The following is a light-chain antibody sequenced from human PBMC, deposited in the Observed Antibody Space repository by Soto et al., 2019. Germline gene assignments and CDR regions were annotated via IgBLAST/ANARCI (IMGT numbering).Light chain of an antibody. CDR2: HNL. J-gene: IGLJ2*01. V-gene: IGLV1-40*01. CDR1: GSNIGTYE. Sequence: QSVLTQPPSVSGAPGQRVTISCTRSGSNIGTYEVHWYQQLPGVAPKLLIQHNLHRPSGVPDRFSASKSGTSASLAITGLLPEDEAEYDCQSYDNFLSAVVFGGGTKLTVL. CDR3: QSYDNFLSAVV.